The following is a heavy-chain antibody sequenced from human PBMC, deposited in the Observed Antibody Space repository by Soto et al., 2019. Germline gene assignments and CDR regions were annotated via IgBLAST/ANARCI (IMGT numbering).Heavy chain of an antibody. D-gene: IGHD5-18*01. J-gene: IGHJ6*02. CDR1: GYTFTSYA. CDR3: ASMDTDYYYYYGMDV. V-gene: IGHV1-3*01. Sequence: ASVKVSCKASGYTFTSYAMHWVRQAPGQRLEWMGWINAGNGNTKYSQEFQGRVTITRDTSASTAYMELSSLRSEDTAVYYCASMDTDYYYYYGMDVWGQGTTVTVSS. CDR2: INAGNGNT.